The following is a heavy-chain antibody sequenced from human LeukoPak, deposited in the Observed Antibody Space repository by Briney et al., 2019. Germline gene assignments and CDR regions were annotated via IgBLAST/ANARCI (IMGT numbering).Heavy chain of an antibody. J-gene: IGHJ4*02. CDR1: GGTFSSYA. Sequence: SVKVSCKASGGTFSSYAISWVRQAPGQGLEWMGGIIPIFGTANYAQKFQGRVTITADESTSTAYMELSGLRSEDTAVYYCARPDEDRGYSYGYNYWGQGTLVTVSS. D-gene: IGHD5-18*01. CDR2: IIPIFGTA. CDR3: ARPDEDRGYSYGYNY. V-gene: IGHV1-69*13.